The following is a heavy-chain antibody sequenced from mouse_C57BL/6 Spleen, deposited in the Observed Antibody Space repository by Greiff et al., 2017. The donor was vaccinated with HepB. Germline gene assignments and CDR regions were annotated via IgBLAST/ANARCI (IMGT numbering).Heavy chain of an antibody. D-gene: IGHD1-1*01. Sequence: VQLQQSGAELARPGASVKLSCTASGYTFTSYGISWVKQRTGLGLEWIGEIYPRSGNTYYNEKFKGKDTLTADKSSSTAYMELRSLTSEDSAVYFCARGDYGSSYDYAMDYWGQGTSVTVSS. CDR3: ARGDYGSSYDYAMDY. J-gene: IGHJ4*01. V-gene: IGHV1-81*01. CDR2: IYPRSGNT. CDR1: GYTFTSYG.